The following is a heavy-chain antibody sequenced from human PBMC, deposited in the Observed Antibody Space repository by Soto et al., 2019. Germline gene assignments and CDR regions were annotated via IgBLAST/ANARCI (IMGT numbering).Heavy chain of an antibody. D-gene: IGHD3-10*01. V-gene: IGHV2-5*02. J-gene: IGHJ5*02. CDR2: IYWDDDK. CDR3: AHSIGCPYYYGSGSYGLCNWFDP. Sequence: SGPTLVKPTQTLTLTCTFSGFSLSTSGVGVGWIRQPPGKALEWLALIYWDDDKRYSPSLKSRLTITKDTSKNQVVLTMTNMDPVDTATYYCAHSIGCPYYYGSGSYGLCNWFDPWGQGTLVTVSS. CDR1: GFSLSTSGVG.